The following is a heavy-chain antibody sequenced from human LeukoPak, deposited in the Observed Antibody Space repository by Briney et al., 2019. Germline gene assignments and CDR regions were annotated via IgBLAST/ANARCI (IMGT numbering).Heavy chain of an antibody. D-gene: IGHD1-1*01. V-gene: IGHV3-30-3*01. Sequence: GGSLRLSCAASGFTFSSYAVHWVRQAPGKGLEWVAVISYDGSNKYYADSVKGRFTISRDNSKNTLYLQMNSLRAEDTAVYYCAREWGTGFDPWGQGTLVTVSS. CDR2: ISYDGSNK. J-gene: IGHJ5*02. CDR1: GFTFSSYA. CDR3: AREWGTGFDP.